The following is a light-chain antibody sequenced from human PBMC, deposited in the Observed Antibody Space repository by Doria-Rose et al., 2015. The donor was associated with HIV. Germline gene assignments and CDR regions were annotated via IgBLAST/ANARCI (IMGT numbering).Light chain of an antibody. CDR3: QQFDNFPLT. V-gene: IGKV1-33*01. CDR1: QDVNNY. CDR2: DAS. J-gene: IGKJ4*01. Sequence: PSSPSASVGDRVTITCQASQDVNNYLNWYQQKPGKAPKPLIYDASNLQTGVPSRFSGSGSGTDFTFTISSLQPEDIATYYCQQFDNFPLTFGGGTKVEIK.